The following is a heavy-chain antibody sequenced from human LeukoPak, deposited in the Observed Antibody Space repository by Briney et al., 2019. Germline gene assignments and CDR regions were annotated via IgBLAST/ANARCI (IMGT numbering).Heavy chain of an antibody. D-gene: IGHD2-2*01. J-gene: IGHJ5*02. CDR2: ISSSGSTI. Sequence: GGSLRLSCAASGFTFSSYAISWVRQAPGKGLEWVSYISSSGSTIYYADSVKGRFTISRDNAKNSLYLQMNSLRAEDTAVYYCARETVVVVPAAMWDWFDPWGQGTLVTVSS. V-gene: IGHV3-48*03. CDR3: ARETVVVVPAAMWDWFDP. CDR1: GFTFSSYA.